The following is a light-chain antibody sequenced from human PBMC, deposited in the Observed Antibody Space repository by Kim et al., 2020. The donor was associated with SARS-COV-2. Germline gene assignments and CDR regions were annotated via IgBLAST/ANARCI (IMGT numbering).Light chain of an antibody. V-gene: IGKV1-5*03. CDR2: KAS. CDR1: QSISSW. Sequence: ASVGDRVTITCRASQSISSWLAWYQQKPGKAPKLLIYKASSLESGVPSRFSGSGSGTEFTLTISSLQPDDFATYYCQQYNSYSGAFGQGTKVDIK. CDR3: QQYNSYSGA. J-gene: IGKJ1*01.